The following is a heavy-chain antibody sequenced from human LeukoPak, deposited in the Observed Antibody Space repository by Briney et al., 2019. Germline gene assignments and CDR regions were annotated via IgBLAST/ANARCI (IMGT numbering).Heavy chain of an antibody. Sequence: SETLSLTCTVSGGSIRSGDYYWSWIRQPPGKGLEWIGYIFYSGSTYYNPSLKSRVTISVDTSKNQFSLKLSSVTAADTAVYYCARHHYYDSSGFSPHWGQGTLVAVSS. CDR3: ARHHYYDSSGFSPH. CDR1: GGSIRSGDYY. D-gene: IGHD3-22*01. V-gene: IGHV4-30-4*08. CDR2: IFYSGST. J-gene: IGHJ4*02.